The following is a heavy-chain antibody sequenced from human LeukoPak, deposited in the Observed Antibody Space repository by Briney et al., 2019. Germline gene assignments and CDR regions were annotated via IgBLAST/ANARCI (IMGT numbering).Heavy chain of an antibody. CDR1: GGSFSGYF. CDR2: INDSEST. CDR3: ARETAAAGSFIAINDY. Sequence: PSETLSLTCAVYGGSFSGYFWRWIRQPPGKGLEWFWEINDSESTNYNPSFKSLVTISIDTSKKQFSLKLSSVTAADTAMYYCARETAAAGSFIAINDYWGQGTLVTVSS. J-gene: IGHJ4*02. D-gene: IGHD6-13*01. V-gene: IGHV4-34*01.